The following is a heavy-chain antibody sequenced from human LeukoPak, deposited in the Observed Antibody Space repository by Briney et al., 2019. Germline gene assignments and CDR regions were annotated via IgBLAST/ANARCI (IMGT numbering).Heavy chain of an antibody. Sequence: PGGSLRLSCAASGFTFRTYAMSWVRQIPGKGLEWVSSISTDGGDTSYADSVKGRFSISRDNSKNTLHLQMNNLRAEDTAKYFCAQQLGYCSRGSCYFTNWGQGTLVTVSS. CDR3: AQQLGYCSRGSCYFTN. CDR1: GFTFRTYA. CDR2: ISTDGGDT. V-gene: IGHV3-23*01. J-gene: IGHJ1*01. D-gene: IGHD2-15*01.